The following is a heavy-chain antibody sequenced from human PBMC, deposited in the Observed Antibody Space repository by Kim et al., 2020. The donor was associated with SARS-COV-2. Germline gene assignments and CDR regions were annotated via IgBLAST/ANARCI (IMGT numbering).Heavy chain of an antibody. CDR2: ISDSGGST. D-gene: IGHD2-15*01. CDR3: AKTEDTGVVEGLNRAAFDI. Sequence: GGSLRLSCAASGFTFSSYGMSWVRQAPGKGLEWVSAISDSGGSTYYADSVKGRFTISRDNSKNTLDLQMNSLRAEDTAVYYCAKTEDTGVVEGLNRAAFDIWGQGTMVTVSS. J-gene: IGHJ3*02. V-gene: IGHV3-23*01. CDR1: GFTFSSYG.